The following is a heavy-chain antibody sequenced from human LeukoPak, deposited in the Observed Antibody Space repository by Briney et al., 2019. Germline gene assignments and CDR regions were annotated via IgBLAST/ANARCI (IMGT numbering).Heavy chain of an antibody. V-gene: IGHV4-31*03. CDR1: GGSISSGANY. CDR2: ISYSGSA. CDR3: ARGLGHDNTQALTFDI. Sequence: PSETLSLTCTVSGGSISSGANYWSWIRQHPEKGLEWIGYISYSGSAYYNPSLKSRITISVDTSKNHLSLKLSSVTAADTAVYYCARGLGHDNTQALTFDIWGQGTMVTVSS. D-gene: IGHD3-16*01. J-gene: IGHJ3*02.